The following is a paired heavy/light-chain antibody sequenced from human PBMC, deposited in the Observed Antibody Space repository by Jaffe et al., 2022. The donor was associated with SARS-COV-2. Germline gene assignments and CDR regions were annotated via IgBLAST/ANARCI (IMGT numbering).Heavy chain of an antibody. V-gene: IGHV3-7*01. D-gene: IGHD6-19*01. Sequence: EVQLVESGGGLVQPGGSLRLSCAASGFIFSSYWMSWVRQAPGKGLEWVANIKQDGSEKYYVDSVKGRFTISRDNAKNSLYLQMNSLRAEDTAVYYCAREGLYSSGWQYYFDYWGQGTLVTVSS. J-gene: IGHJ4*02. CDR1: GFIFSSYW. CDR3: AREGLYSSGWQYYFDY. CDR2: IKQDGSEK.
Light chain of an antibody. J-gene: IGKJ4*01. V-gene: IGKV1-39*01. CDR2: AAS. Sequence: DIQMTQSPSSLSQSVGDRVTITCRASQSISRYLNWYQQKPGKAPKLLIYAASSLQSGVPSRFSGSGSGTDFTLTINSLQPEDFASYYCQQSYSTPLTFGGGTKVEIK. CDR1: QSISRY. CDR3: QQSYSTPLT.